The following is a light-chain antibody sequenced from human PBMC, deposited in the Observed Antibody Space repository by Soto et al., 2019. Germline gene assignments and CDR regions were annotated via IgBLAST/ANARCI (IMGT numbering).Light chain of an antibody. J-gene: IGKJ1*01. Sequence: EIVMTQSPATLSVFPGERATLSCRASQSVNGNLAWYQQRRGQAPRLLIYGASTRATGIPARFSGSGSGTEFALTISSLQSEDFAIYYCQQYHNSPRPFGQGTKVEIK. CDR1: QSVNGN. CDR3: QQYHNSPRP. V-gene: IGKV3-15*01. CDR2: GAS.